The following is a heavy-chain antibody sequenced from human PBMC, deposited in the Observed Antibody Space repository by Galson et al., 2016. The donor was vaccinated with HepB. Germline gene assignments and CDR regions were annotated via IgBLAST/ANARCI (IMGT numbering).Heavy chain of an antibody. D-gene: IGHD1-1*01. CDR1: GGSFSRNA. Sequence: SVKVSCKASGGSFSRNAISWVRQAPGQGLEWMGGIIPSFGTPTYAQKFQGRLTISASEFTSTGYMELNSPRSEDTAVYYCARGLGKFWYFDLWGQGTLVTVSS. CDR2: IIPSFGTP. CDR3: ARGLGKFWYFDL. J-gene: IGHJ2*01. V-gene: IGHV1-69*13.